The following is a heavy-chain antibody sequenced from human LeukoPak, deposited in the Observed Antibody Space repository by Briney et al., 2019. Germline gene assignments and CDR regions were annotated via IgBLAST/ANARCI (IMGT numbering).Heavy chain of an antibody. CDR3: ARSPHGDDF. V-gene: IGHV5-51*01. CDR1: GYIFTDYW. D-gene: IGHD2-21*02. J-gene: IGHJ4*02. Sequence: GESLKISCKGSGYIFTDYWISWLRQMPGKGLEWMGIIYPDDSDTRYSPSFQGQVTILVDKSIRTAYLQWSTLKASDTAMYYCARSPHGDDFWGQGTLVTVSS. CDR2: IYPDDSDT.